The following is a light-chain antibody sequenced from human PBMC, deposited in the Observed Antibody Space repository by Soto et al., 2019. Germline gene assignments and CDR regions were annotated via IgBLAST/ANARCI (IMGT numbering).Light chain of an antibody. J-gene: IGLJ1*01. CDR3: SSYTGSSIPYV. Sequence: QSALTQPASVSGSPGQSITISCTGTSSDVGGYKYVSWYQQHPGKAPKLMIYDVSNRPSGVSNRFSGSKSGDAASLTISGLQADDEADYYCSSYTGSSIPYVFGAGTKLTVL. CDR2: DVS. CDR1: SSDVGGYKY. V-gene: IGLV2-14*03.